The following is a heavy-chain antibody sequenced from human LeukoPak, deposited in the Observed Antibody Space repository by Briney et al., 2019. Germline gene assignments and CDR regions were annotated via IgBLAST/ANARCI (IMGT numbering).Heavy chain of an antibody. CDR2: IYYSGST. J-gene: IGHJ4*02. V-gene: IGHV4-59*12. Sequence: TSETLSLTCTVSGGSISSYYWNWIRQPPGKGLEWIGYIYYSGSTNYNPSLKSRVTISVDTSKNQFSLKLSSVTAADTAVYYCARDSSWLVRYYFDYWGQGTLVTVSS. CDR3: ARDSSWLVRYYFDY. D-gene: IGHD6-19*01. CDR1: GGSISSYY.